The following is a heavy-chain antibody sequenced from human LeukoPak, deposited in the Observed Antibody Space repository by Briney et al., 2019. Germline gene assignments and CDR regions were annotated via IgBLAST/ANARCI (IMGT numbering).Heavy chain of an antibody. CDR3: ARHNYGSGSAFDY. CDR2: IYYRAST. V-gene: IGHV4-39*01. Sequence: SETLSHTCTVSGGSISSSSSYSGWIRLPPGKWLGWIGSIYYRASTYYNPSLKSRVTISVNTTTNQFSLKLSSVTAADTAVYYCARHNYGSGSAFDYWGQGTLVTVSS. CDR1: GGSISSSSSY. J-gene: IGHJ4*02. D-gene: IGHD3-10*01.